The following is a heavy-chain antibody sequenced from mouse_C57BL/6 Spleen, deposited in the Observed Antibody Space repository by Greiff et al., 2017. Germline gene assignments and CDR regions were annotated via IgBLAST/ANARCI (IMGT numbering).Heavy chain of an antibody. J-gene: IGHJ2*01. D-gene: IGHD1-1*01. V-gene: IGHV1-64*01. CDR2: IHPNSGST. CDR1: GYTFTSYW. CDR3: ARAGGSSYDY. Sequence: QVQLQQPGAELVKPGASVKLSCKASGYTFTSYWMHWVKQRPGQGLEWIGLIHPNSGSTNYNEKFKSKATLTVDKSSSTAYMQLSSLTSEDSAVYYCARAGGSSYDYWGQGTTLTVSS.